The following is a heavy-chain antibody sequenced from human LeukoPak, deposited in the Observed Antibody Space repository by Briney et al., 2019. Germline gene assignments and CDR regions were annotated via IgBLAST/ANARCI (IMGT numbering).Heavy chain of an antibody. D-gene: IGHD3-9*01. CDR3: AKGSRLLTGWFDP. Sequence: ASVKVSCKASGGTFSSYAISWVRQAPGQGLEWMGRIIPILGIANYAQKFQGRVTITADKSTSTAYMELSSLRSEDTAVYYCAKGSRLLTGWFDPWGQGTLVTVSS. J-gene: IGHJ5*02. CDR1: GGTFSSYA. CDR2: IIPILGIA. V-gene: IGHV1-69*04.